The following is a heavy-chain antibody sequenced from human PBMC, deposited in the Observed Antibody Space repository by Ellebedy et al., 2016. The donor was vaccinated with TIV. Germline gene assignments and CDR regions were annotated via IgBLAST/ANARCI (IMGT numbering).Heavy chain of an antibody. CDR3: AKDNWQMSPDYYHHLDV. D-gene: IGHD3-3*02. Sequence: GGSLRLXXAASGFTFDNFAMNWVRQAPGKGLQWVAAISGSGGGTYYAESVKGRFTISRDNSKNTVHLQMDRLRVDDTALYFCAKDNWQMSPDYYHHLDVWGQGTPVTVSS. CDR1: GFTFDNFA. J-gene: IGHJ6*02. V-gene: IGHV3-23*01. CDR2: ISGSGGGT.